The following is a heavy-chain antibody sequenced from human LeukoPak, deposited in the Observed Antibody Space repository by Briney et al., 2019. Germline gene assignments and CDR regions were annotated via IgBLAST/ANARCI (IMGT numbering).Heavy chain of an antibody. D-gene: IGHD3-16*01. CDR2: ISPSGGT. CDR1: GGSFSDFY. CDR3: ARHGGYNFAY. J-gene: IGHJ4*02. Sequence: RASETLSLTCAVYGGSFSDFYWSWIRQPPGKGLEWIGQISPSGGTIYNPSLESRVTISLDTSKKHFSLRVDSVTAADTAVYYCARHGGYNFAYWGQGTLVAVSS. V-gene: IGHV4-34*01.